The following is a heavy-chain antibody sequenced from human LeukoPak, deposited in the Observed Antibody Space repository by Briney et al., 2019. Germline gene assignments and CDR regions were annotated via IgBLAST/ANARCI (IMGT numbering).Heavy chain of an antibody. CDR3: ATKGYGSGSFDY. CDR1: GYTLTELS. D-gene: IGHD3-10*01. V-gene: IGHV1-24*01. Sequence: ASVKVSCKVSGYTLTELSMHCVRQAPGKGLEWRGGFDPEDGETIYAQRFQGRVTMTEDTSTDTAYMELSSLRSEDTAVYYCATKGYGSGSFDYWGQGTLVTVSS. CDR2: FDPEDGET. J-gene: IGHJ4*02.